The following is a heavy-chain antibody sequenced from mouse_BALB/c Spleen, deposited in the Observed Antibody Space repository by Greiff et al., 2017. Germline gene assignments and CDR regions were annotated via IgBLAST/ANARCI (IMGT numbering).Heavy chain of an antibody. CDR2: ISDGGSYT. CDR3: ARDRYGAMDY. D-gene: IGHD1-1*01. CDR1: GFTFSDYY. J-gene: IGHJ4*01. Sequence: EVQLVESGGGLVKPGGSLKLSCAASGFTFSDYYMYWVRQTPEKRLEWVATISDGGSYTYYPDSVKGRFTISRDNAKNNLYLQMSSLKSEDTAMYYCARDRYGAMDYWGQGTSVTVSA. V-gene: IGHV5-4*02.